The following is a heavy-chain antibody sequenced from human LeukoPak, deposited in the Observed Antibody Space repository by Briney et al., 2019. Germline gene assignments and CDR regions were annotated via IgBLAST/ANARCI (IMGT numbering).Heavy chain of an antibody. J-gene: IGHJ5*02. D-gene: IGHD6-13*01. V-gene: IGHV4-30-4*08. CDR3: ARVDPGIAASMYWFDP. CDR1: GGSISSSSYY. Sequence: SETLSLTCTVSGGSISSSSYYWSWIRQPPGKGLEWIGYIYYSGSTYYNPSLKSRVTISVDTSKNQFSLKLSSVTAADTAVYYCARVDPGIAASMYWFDPWGQGTLVTVSS. CDR2: IYYSGST.